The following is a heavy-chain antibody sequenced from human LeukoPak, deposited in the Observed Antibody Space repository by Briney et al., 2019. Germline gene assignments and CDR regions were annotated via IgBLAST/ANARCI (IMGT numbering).Heavy chain of an antibody. J-gene: IGHJ4*02. V-gene: IGHV3-23*01. CDR2: ISGSGGST. D-gene: IGHD3-22*01. CDR3: VNYYDSSGYYPYVYYFDY. CDR1: GFTFSSYA. Sequence: GGSLRLSCAASGFTFSSYAMSWVRQAPGKGLEWVSAISGSGGSTYYADSVKGRFTISRDNSKNTLYLQMNSLRAEDTVVYYCVNYYDSSGYYPYVYYFDYWGQGTLVTVSS.